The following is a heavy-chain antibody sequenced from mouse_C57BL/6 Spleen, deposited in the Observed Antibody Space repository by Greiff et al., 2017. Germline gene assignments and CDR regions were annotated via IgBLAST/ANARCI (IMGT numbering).Heavy chain of an antibody. CDR2: INPNNGGT. Sequence: EVQLQQSGPELVKPGASVKISCKASGYTFTDYYMNWVKQSHGKSLEWIGDINPNNGGTSYNQKFKGKATLTVDKSSSTAYMELRSLTSEDSAVYYCARRKSYYYGSSYFDYWGQGTTLTVSS. D-gene: IGHD1-1*01. J-gene: IGHJ2*01. CDR3: ARRKSYYYGSSYFDY. CDR1: GYTFTDYY. V-gene: IGHV1-26*01.